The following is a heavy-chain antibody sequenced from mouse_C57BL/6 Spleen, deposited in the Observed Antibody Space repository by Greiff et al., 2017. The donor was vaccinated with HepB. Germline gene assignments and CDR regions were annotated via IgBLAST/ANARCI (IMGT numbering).Heavy chain of an antibody. D-gene: IGHD4-1*01. CDR3: ARRWDGDWYFDV. CDR1: GYTFTSYG. Sequence: QVQLKESGAELARPGASVKLSCKASGYTFTSYGISWVKQRTGQGLEWIGEIYPRSGNTYYNEKFKGKATLTADKSSSTAYMELRSLTSEDSAVYFCARRWDGDWYFDVWGTGTTVTVSS. CDR2: IYPRSGNT. V-gene: IGHV1-81*01. J-gene: IGHJ1*03.